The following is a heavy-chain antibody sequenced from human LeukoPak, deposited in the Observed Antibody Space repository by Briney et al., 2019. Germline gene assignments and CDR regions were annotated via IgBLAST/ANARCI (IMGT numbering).Heavy chain of an antibody. J-gene: IGHJ1*01. CDR2: IYSGGST. D-gene: IGHD3-9*01. CDR1: GFTVNRNY. Sequence: GGSLRLSCAASGFTVNRNYMSWVRQAPGKGLEWVSIIYSGGSTYYADSVKGRFTISRDNSKNTLHLQMNSLRAEDTAVYYCARGYYDILTGSRPEYFQHWGQGTLVTVSS. V-gene: IGHV3-53*01. CDR3: ARGYYDILTGSRPEYFQH.